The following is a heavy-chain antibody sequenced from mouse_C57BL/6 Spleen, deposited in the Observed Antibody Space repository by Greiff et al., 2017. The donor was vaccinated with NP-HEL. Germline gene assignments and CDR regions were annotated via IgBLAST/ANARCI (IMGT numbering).Heavy chain of an antibody. Sequence: EVQLVESGEGLVKPGGSLKLSCAASGFTFSSYAMSWVRQTPEKRLEWVAYISSGGDYIYYADTVKGRFTISRDHARNTLYLQMSSLKSEDTAMYYCTRRGDYGTLFDYWGQGTTLTVSS. CDR3: TRRGDYGTLFDY. D-gene: IGHD2-1*01. J-gene: IGHJ2*01. CDR1: GFTFSSYA. V-gene: IGHV5-9-1*02. CDR2: ISSGGDYI.